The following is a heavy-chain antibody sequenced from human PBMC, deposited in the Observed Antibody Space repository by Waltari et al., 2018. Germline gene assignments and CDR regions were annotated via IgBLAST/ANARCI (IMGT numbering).Heavy chain of an antibody. CDR3: ARVSRGYRGSDRLLYFYSMDV. D-gene: IGHD5-12*01. CDR2: VHYNGDT. Sequence: QVQLKASCPGLVRPSETLYLTCSVSADSISAYSWSWLRLPPGKGLEWIGCVHYNGDTDYSPSLESRVTISLDTSKNQFSLMVSSVTAADTAVYYCARVSRGYRGSDRLLYFYSMDVWDKGTTVTVSS. J-gene: IGHJ6*03. CDR1: ADSISAYS. V-gene: IGHV4-59*12.